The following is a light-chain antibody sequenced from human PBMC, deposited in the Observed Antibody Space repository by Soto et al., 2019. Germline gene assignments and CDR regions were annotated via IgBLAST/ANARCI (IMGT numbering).Light chain of an antibody. CDR2: DVT. CDR3: SSYTSSNTEV. J-gene: IGLJ1*01. Sequence: QSALTQPASVSGSPGQSIAISCTGSSSDVGGYNYVSWYQQHPGKAPKLMIKDVTDRPSGFPDRFSASKSGNTASLTISGLQAEDEADYYCSSYTSSNTEVFGTGTKLTVL. CDR1: SSDVGGYNY. V-gene: IGLV2-14*03.